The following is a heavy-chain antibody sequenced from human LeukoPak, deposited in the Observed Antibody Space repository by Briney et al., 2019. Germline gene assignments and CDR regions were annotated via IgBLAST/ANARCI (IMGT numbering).Heavy chain of an antibody. D-gene: IGHD6-13*01. CDR2: ISGSGGST. V-gene: IGHV3-23*01. J-gene: IGHJ2*01. CDR3: AKEGGIAAAGPWYFDL. CDR1: GFTFSSYA. Sequence: GGSLRLSCAASGFTFSSYAMSWVRQAPGKGLEWVSAISGSGGSTYYADSVKGRFTISRDNSKNTLYLQMNSLRAEDTAVYYCAKEGGIAAAGPWYFDLWGRGTLVTVSS.